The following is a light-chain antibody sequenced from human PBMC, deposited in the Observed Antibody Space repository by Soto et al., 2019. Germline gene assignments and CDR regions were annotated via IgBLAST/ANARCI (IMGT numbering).Light chain of an antibody. J-gene: IGKJ3*01. CDR3: QQRSNWLST. V-gene: IGKV3-11*01. CDR2: DAS. CDR1: QSVSSY. Sequence: EIVLTQSPATLSLSPGERATLSCRASQSVSSYLAWYQQKPGQAPRLLIYDASSRATGIPARFSGSGSGTDFTLTISSLEPEDFAVYYCQQRSNWLSTFGPGTKVGIK.